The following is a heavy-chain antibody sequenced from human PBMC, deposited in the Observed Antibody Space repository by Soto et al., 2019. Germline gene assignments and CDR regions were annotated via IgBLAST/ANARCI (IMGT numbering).Heavy chain of an antibody. CDR1: GFTFRNYD. CDR3: ATLGPARLLAS. Sequence: GGSLRLSCAASGFTFRNYDLHWVRQAPGKGLEWVSFLSGSGGGTSYADSVKGRFTISRDNSKNTLYLQMNSLRAEDTAVYYCATLGPARLLASWGQGTLVTVSS. CDR2: LSGSGGGT. V-gene: IGHV3-23*01. J-gene: IGHJ4*02. D-gene: IGHD1-26*01.